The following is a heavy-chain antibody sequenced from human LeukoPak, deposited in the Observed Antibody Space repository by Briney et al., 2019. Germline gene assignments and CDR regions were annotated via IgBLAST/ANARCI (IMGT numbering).Heavy chain of an antibody. CDR1: GYTFTSYG. J-gene: IGHJ3*02. Sequence: ASVKVSCKASGYTFTSYGISWVRQAPGQGLEWMGWISAYNGSTNYAQKLQGRVTMTTDTSTSTAYMELRSLRSDDTAVYYCARDSQWFGESYDAFDIWGQGTMVTVSS. CDR3: ARDSQWFGESYDAFDI. D-gene: IGHD3-10*01. V-gene: IGHV1-18*01. CDR2: ISAYNGST.